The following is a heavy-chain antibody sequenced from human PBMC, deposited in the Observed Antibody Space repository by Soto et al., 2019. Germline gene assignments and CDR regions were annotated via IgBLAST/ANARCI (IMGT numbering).Heavy chain of an antibody. V-gene: IGHV1-18*01. CDR3: SITMVRGVLYYFDY. CDR1: GYTFTSYG. D-gene: IGHD3-10*01. Sequence: ASVKVSCKASGYTFTSYGISWVRQAPGQGLEWMGWISAYNGNTNYAQKLQGRVTMTTDTSTSTAYTELRSLRSDDTAVYYCSITMVRGVLYYFDYWGQGTLVTVSS. J-gene: IGHJ4*02. CDR2: ISAYNGNT.